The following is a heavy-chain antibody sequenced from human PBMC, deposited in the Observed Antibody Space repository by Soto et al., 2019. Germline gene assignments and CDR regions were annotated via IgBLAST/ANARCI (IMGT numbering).Heavy chain of an antibody. V-gene: IGHV4-4*07. CDR2: IYSDGTT. CDR3: SRVGCSNSKCYTRGMDV. Sequence: ASETLSLTCTVSGGSISTNYWSWVRQPAGKGLEWVGRIYSDGTTNYSPSLKSRVTMSLDTSKDQFSLHLNSVTAADTAVYYCSRVGCSNSKCYTRGMDVWGQGTKVTVSS. J-gene: IGHJ6*02. CDR1: GGSISTNY. D-gene: IGHD2-2*01.